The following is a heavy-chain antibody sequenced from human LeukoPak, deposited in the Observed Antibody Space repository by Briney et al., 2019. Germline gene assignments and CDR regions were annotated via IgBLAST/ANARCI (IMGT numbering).Heavy chain of an antibody. J-gene: IGHJ4*02. V-gene: IGHV4-39*01. CDR1: GGSISSSSYY. Sequence: SETLSLTCTVSGGSISSSSYYWGWIRQPPGKGLEWIGSIYYSGSTYYNPSLKSRVTISVDTSKNQFSLKLSSVTAADTAVYYCARLVWGYSYGHHDYWGQGTLVTVSS. CDR3: ARLVWGYSYGHHDY. CDR2: IYYSGST. D-gene: IGHD5-18*01.